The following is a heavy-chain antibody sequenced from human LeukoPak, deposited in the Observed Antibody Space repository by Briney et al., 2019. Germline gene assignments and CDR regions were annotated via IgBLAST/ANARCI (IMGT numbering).Heavy chain of an antibody. CDR3: AADYDSSGTPYSFDY. V-gene: IGHV1-69*04. D-gene: IGHD3-22*01. J-gene: IGHJ4*02. CDR2: IIPILGIA. Sequence: ASVKVSCKASGGTFSSYAISWVRRAPGQGLEWMGRIIPILGIANYAQKFQGRVTITADKSTSTAYMGLSSLRSEDTAVYYCAADYDSSGTPYSFDYWGQGTLVTVSS. CDR1: GGTFSSYA.